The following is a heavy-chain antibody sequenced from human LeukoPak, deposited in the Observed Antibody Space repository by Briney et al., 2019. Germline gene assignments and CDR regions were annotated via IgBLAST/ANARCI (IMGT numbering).Heavy chain of an antibody. Sequence: GGSLRLSCSAFGFTFSSYAMTWVRQAPGEGLEWVSTVSSSDSSSYYADSVKGRFTISRDNSKNTLYLQMNSLRAEDTAVYYCAKGRGYCSGGSCYSDYWGQGTLVTVSS. J-gene: IGHJ4*02. CDR3: AKGRGYCSGGSCYSDY. CDR2: VSSSDSSS. D-gene: IGHD2-15*01. CDR1: GFTFSSYA. V-gene: IGHV3-23*01.